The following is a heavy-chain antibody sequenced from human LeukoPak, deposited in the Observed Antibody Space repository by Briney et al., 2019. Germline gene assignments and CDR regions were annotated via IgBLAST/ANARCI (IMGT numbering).Heavy chain of an antibody. CDR2: INHNSGGT. CDR3: ARDISSSSGGGY. V-gene: IGHV1-2*02. CDR1: GYTFTGYY. Sequence: ASVKVSCKASGYTFTGYYMHWVRQAPGQGVRWMGWINHNSGGTNYAQKFQRMLTMTRDTSISTAYMELRRLRSDDTAVYYCARDISSSSGGGYWGQGTLVTVSS. J-gene: IGHJ4*02. D-gene: IGHD6-6*01.